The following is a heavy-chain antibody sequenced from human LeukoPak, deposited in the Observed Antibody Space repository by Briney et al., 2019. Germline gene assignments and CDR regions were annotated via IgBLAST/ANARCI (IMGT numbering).Heavy chain of an antibody. D-gene: IGHD5-18*01. CDR1: GGSISSSSYY. CDR2: IYYSGST. V-gene: IGHV4-61*01. Sequence: SETLSLTCTVSGGSISSSSYYWSWIRQPPGKGLEWIGYIYYSGSTNYNPSLKSRVTISVDTSKNQFSLKLSSVTAADTAVYYCARAVGTAMAHYYYYYMDVWGKGTTVTISS. J-gene: IGHJ6*03. CDR3: ARAVGTAMAHYYYYYMDV.